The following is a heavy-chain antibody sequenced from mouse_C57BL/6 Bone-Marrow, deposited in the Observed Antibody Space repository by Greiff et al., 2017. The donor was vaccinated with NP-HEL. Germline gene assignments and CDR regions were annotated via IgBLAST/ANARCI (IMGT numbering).Heavy chain of an antibody. Sequence: QVQLQQPGTELVKPGASVKLSCKASGYTFTSYWLHWVTQRPGPGLEWIGNINPSNGGTNYNEKFKSKATLTVDKSSSTAYMQLSSLTSEDSAVYYCARWGTAQALYYFDYWGQGTTLTVSS. V-gene: IGHV1-53*01. CDR1: GYTFTSYW. D-gene: IGHD3-2*02. J-gene: IGHJ2*01. CDR2: INPSNGGT. CDR3: ARWGTAQALYYFDY.